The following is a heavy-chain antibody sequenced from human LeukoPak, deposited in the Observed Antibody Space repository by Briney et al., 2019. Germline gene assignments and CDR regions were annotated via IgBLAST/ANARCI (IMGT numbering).Heavy chain of an antibody. Sequence: PGGSLRLSCAASGFTFSSYAMSWVRQAPGKGLEWVSGISGSGGATYNADSVKGRFTISRDNSKNTLYLQMDSLRAEDTAVYYCAKAPGSRYLSAMPDSWGQGTLVTVSS. CDR1: GFTFSSYA. CDR2: ISGSGGAT. CDR3: AKAPGSRYLSAMPDS. J-gene: IGHJ4*02. V-gene: IGHV3-23*01. D-gene: IGHD3-9*01.